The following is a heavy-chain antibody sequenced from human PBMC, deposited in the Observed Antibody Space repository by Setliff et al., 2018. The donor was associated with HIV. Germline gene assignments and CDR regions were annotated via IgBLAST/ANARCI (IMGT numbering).Heavy chain of an antibody. CDR1: GFTFNNAW. CDR2: IKSKTDGGTT. V-gene: IGHV3-15*05. D-gene: IGHD3-22*01. CDR3: TRGRHYYDSSANYYPGY. Sequence: GGSLRLSCAASGFTFNNAWMSWGRQAPGKGLEWIGRIKSKTDGGTTDYAAPVKGRFTISRDDSKNTLYLQMNSLRAEDTAVYYCTRGRHYYDSSANYYPGYWGQGTLVTVSS. J-gene: IGHJ4*02.